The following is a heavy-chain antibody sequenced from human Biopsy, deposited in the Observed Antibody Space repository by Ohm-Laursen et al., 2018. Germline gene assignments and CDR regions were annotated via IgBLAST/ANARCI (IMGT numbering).Heavy chain of an antibody. Sequence: SSVKVSCKASGDTFNKYGIFWVRQAPGQGLEWMGRIIPIVDIVNYAPRFQGRVTMTADKSTSTVYLDLSSLISEDTSVYYCARGGSGSGYYGMDVWGQGTTVTVSS. CDR2: IIPIVDIV. CDR1: GDTFNKYG. CDR3: ARGGSGSGYYGMDV. J-gene: IGHJ6*02. D-gene: IGHD3-10*01. V-gene: IGHV1-69*04.